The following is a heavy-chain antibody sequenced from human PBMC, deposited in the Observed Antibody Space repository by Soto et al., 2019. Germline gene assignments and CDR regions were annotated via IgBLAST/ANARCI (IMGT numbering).Heavy chain of an antibody. V-gene: IGHV4-31*03. Sequence: SETLSLTCTVSGGSISSGDYYWSWIRQHPGKGLEWIGYIYYSGSTYYNPSLKSRVTISVDTSKNQFSLKLSSVTAADTAVYYCARVLDSSGYLYYFDYWGQGTLVTVSS. J-gene: IGHJ4*02. CDR1: GGSISSGDYY. D-gene: IGHD3-22*01. CDR3: ARVLDSSGYLYYFDY. CDR2: IYYSGST.